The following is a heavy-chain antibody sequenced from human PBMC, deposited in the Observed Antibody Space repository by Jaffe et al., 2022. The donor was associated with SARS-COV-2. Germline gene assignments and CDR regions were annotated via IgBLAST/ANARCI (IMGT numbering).Heavy chain of an antibody. Sequence: QVQLQQWGAGLLKPSETLSLTCAVYGGSFSGYYWSWIRQPPGKGLEWIGEINHSGSTNYNPSLKSRVTISVDTSKNQFSLKLSSVTAADTAVYYCARIKLWLKYFDLWGRGTLVTVSS. CDR2: INHSGST. D-gene: IGHD5-18*01. J-gene: IGHJ2*01. V-gene: IGHV4-34*01. CDR3: ARIKLWLKYFDL. CDR1: GGSFSGYY.